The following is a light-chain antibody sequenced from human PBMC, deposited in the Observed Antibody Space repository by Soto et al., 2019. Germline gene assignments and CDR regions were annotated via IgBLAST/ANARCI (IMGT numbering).Light chain of an antibody. CDR2: KAS. Sequence: IRLTESPSSLSTSTGDRVPITCRASQCISSYLAWYQQKPGKAPKLLIYKASSLESGVPSRFSGSGSGTEFTLTISSLQPDDFATYYSQQYNSYSETVGQGTKV. J-gene: IGKJ1*01. CDR1: QCISSY. CDR3: QQYNSYSET. V-gene: IGKV1-5*03.